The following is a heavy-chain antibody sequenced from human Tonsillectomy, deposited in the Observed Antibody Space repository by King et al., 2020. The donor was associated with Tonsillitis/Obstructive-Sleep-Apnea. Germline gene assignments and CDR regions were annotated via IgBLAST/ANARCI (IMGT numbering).Heavy chain of an antibody. CDR3: ARHGGYYDSSGYYPIDFDY. J-gene: IGHJ4*02. CDR2: IYPGDSDT. CDR1: GYSFTSYW. D-gene: IGHD3-22*01. Sequence: QLVQSGAEVKKPGESLKISCKGSGYSFTSYWIGWVRQMPGKGLEWMGIIYPGDSDTRYSPSFQGQVTISADKSISTAYLQWSSLKASDTAMYYCARHGGYYDSSGYYPIDFDYWGQGPLVTVSS. V-gene: IGHV5-51*01.